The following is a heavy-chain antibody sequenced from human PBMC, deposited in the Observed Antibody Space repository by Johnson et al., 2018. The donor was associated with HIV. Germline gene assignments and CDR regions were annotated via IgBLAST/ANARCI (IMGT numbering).Heavy chain of an antibody. CDR2: IGTAGDT. D-gene: IGHD3-22*01. V-gene: IGHV3-13*01. CDR3: ARDREERWLLQPPRGAFDI. J-gene: IGHJ3*02. Sequence: VQLVESGGGLVKPGGSLRLSCAASGFTFSSYDMHWVRQATGKGLEWVSAIGTAGDTYYPGSVKGRFTIPRENAKNSLYLQMNSLRAEDTAVYYCARDREERWLLQPPRGAFDIWGQGTMVTVSS. CDR1: GFTFSSYD.